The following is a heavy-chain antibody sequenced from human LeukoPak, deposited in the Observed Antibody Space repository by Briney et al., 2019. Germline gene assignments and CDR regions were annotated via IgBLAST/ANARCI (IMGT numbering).Heavy chain of an antibody. CDR3: ARAPSMDEYYFDY. CDR2: IYHSGST. Sequence: PSETLSLTCAVSGGSISSGGYPWSWIRQPPGKGLEWIGYIYHSGSTYYNPSLKSRVTISVDRSKNQFSLKLSSVTAADTAVYYCARAPSMDEYYFDYWGQGTLVTVSS. V-gene: IGHV4-30-2*01. J-gene: IGHJ4*02. CDR1: GGSISSGGYP. D-gene: IGHD2/OR15-2a*01.